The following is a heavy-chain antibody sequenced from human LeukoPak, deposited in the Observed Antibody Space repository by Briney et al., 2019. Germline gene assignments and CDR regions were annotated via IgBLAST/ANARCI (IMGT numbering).Heavy chain of an antibody. D-gene: IGHD4-23*01. J-gene: IGHJ4*02. CDR2: ITGDGGRT. Sequence: PGGSLRLSCSASGFTFSFYAMHWVRQAPGKRPECVSAITGDGGRTYYADAVKGRFTISRDNSKSTLYLQMNGLRADDTAIYYCVKDPFYGGNPLYYFHYWGQGTPVTVSS. CDR3: VKDPFYGGNPLYYFHY. CDR1: GFTFSFYA. V-gene: IGHV3-64D*06.